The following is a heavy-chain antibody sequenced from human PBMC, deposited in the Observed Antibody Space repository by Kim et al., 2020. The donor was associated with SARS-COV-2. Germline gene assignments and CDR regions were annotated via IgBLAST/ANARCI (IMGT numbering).Heavy chain of an antibody. J-gene: IGHJ4*02. CDR1: GFTFSSAW. Sequence: GGSLRLSCAASGFTFSSAWMSWVRQAPGKGLEWVGRVKSKANGETTDYGAPMKDRFAISRDDSINTLYLQMNSLKSEDTAIYYCTTASSLLGDDIPLDWGQGTLVTVSS. CDR3: TTASSLLGDDIPLD. CDR2: VKSKANGETT. V-gene: IGHV3-15*05. D-gene: IGHD2-21*01.